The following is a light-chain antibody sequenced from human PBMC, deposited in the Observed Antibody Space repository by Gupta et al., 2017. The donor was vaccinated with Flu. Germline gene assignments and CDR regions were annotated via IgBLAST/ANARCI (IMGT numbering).Light chain of an antibody. V-gene: IGKV3-20*01. CDR1: QSVSSSF. Sequence: EIVLTQSPGTLSLSPGERATLSCRASQSVSSSFLAWYQQKPGQAPRLLIYGASSRVTGVPDRFSGSGYGTDFTLTISRREPEDFAVYYCQHYYHSLFLIFGHGTKVETK. J-gene: IGKJ3*01. CDR2: GAS. CDR3: QHYYHSLFLI.